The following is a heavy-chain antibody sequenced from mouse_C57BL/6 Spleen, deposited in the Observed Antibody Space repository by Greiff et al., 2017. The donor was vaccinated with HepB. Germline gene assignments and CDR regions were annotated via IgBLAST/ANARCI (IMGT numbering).Heavy chain of an antibody. V-gene: IGHV3-6*01. CDR1: GYSITSGYY. Sequence: VQLKESGPGLVKPSQSLSLTCSVPGYSITSGYYWNWIRQFPGNKLEWMGYISYDGSNNYNPSLKNRISITRDTSKNQFFLKLNSVTTEDTATYYCAREGRTFDYWGQGTTLTVSS. CDR2: ISYDGSN. CDR3: AREGRTFDY. J-gene: IGHJ2*01.